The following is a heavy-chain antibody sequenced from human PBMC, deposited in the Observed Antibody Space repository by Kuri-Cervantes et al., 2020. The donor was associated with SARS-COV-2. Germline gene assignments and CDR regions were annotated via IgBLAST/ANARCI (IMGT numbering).Heavy chain of an antibody. J-gene: IGHJ4*02. CDR1: GFTFSSYA. CDR2: ISYDGSNK. Sequence: EGSLRLSCAASGFTFSSYAMHWVRQAPGKGLEWVAVISYDGSNKYYADSVKGRFTISRDNSKNTLYLQMNSLRAEDTAVYYCARGGSSGWSQLEYWGQGTLVTVSS. CDR3: ARGGSSGWSQLEY. V-gene: IGHV3-30*04. D-gene: IGHD6-19*01.